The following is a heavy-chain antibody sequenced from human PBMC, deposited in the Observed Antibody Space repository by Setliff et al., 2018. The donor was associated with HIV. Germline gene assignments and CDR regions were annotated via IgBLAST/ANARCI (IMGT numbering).Heavy chain of an antibody. J-gene: IGHJ4*02. CDR1: GFTFSSYA. D-gene: IGHD3-16*01. CDR3: ARDNNRGGAVDY. Sequence: PGGSLRLSCAASGFTFSSYAMSWVRQAPGKGLEWVSYIRSDSTIIYYADSVKGRFTVSRDNVKNSLYLQMNSLRAEDTAIYYCARDNNRGGAVDYWGQGTLVTVSS. V-gene: IGHV3-48*01. CDR2: IRSDSTII.